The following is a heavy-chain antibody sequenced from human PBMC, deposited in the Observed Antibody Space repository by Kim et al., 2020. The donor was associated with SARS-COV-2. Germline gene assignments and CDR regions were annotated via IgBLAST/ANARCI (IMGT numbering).Heavy chain of an antibody. V-gene: IGHV3-23*01. D-gene: IGHD7-27*01. J-gene: IGHJ4*02. CDR2: ISDSGDST. CDR3: AKDLNLGFDS. CDR1: SFTFGHFA. Sequence: GWSLRLSCAASSFTFGHFAMNWVRQAPGKGLEWISSISDSGDSTYYADSVKGRFTISRDNSKNTLFLQMNSLRADDTAMYYCAKDLNLGFDSWGQGTLVTVSA.